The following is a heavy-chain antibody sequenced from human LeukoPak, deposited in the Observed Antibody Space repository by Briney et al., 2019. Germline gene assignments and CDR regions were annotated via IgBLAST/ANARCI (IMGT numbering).Heavy chain of an antibody. D-gene: IGHD3-10*01. Sequence: PSETLSLTCTVSGGSISSSSYYWGWIRQPPGKGLEWIGSIYYNGSTYYNPSLKSRVTISVDTSKNQFSLKLSSVTAADTAVYYCARRGRRAYGSGSYHDYWGQGTLVTVSS. V-gene: IGHV4-39*01. J-gene: IGHJ4*02. CDR3: ARRGRRAYGSGSYHDY. CDR1: GGSISSSSYY. CDR2: IYYNGST.